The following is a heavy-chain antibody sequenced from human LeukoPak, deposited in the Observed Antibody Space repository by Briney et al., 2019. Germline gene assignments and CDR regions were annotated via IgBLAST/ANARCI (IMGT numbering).Heavy chain of an antibody. V-gene: IGHV3-9*01. CDR1: GFTFDDYA. J-gene: IGHJ4*02. CDR2: ISWNSGSI. Sequence: PGGSLRLSCAASGFTFDDYAMHWVRQAPGKGLEWVSGISWNSGSIGYADSVKGRFTISRDNAKNSLYLQMNSLRAEDTALYYCAKDEGETVAGPDYWGQGTLVTVSS. CDR3: AKDEGETVAGPDY. D-gene: IGHD6-19*01.